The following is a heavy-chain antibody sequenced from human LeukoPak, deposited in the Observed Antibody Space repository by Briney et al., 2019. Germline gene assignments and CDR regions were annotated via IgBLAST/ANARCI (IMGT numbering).Heavy chain of an antibody. J-gene: IGHJ4*02. Sequence: PSETLSLTCSVSGGSISGSGYYWAWIRQPPGKGLVRIGSIYYTGSTHYNSPLKSRVTVSVDTSKNQFSLKLSSVTAADTAVYYCASPLGGFDNWGQGTLVTVSS. V-gene: IGHV4-39*01. CDR1: GGSISGSGYY. D-gene: IGHD3-16*01. CDR2: IYYTGST. CDR3: ASPLGGFDN.